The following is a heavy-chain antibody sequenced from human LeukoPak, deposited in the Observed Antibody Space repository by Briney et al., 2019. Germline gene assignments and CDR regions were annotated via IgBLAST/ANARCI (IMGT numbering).Heavy chain of an antibody. CDR2: ISYDGSNK. V-gene: IGHV3-30*03. CDR3: ARDPRGSSWSHLGSFDY. J-gene: IGHJ4*02. CDR1: GFTFSSYS. Sequence: GGSLRLSCAASGFTFSSYSMNWVRQAPGKGLEWVAVISYDGSNKYYADSVKGRFTISRDNSKNTLYLQMNSLRAEDTAVYYCARDPRGSSWSHLGSFDYWGQGTLVTVSS. D-gene: IGHD6-13*01.